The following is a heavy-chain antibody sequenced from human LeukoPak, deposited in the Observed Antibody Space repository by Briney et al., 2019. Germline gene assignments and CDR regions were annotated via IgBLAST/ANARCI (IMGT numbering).Heavy chain of an antibody. D-gene: IGHD2-21*02. J-gene: IGHJ6*02. CDR1: GFTFSSYA. Sequence: PGRSLRLSCAASGFTFSSYAMRWVRQAPGKGLEWVAVISYDGSNKYYADSVKGRFTISRDNSKNTLYLQMNSLRAEDTAVYYCAREQKTASSGGYYYYYGMDVWGQGTTVTVSS. CDR3: AREQKTASSGGYYYYYGMDV. CDR2: ISYDGSNK. V-gene: IGHV3-30*04.